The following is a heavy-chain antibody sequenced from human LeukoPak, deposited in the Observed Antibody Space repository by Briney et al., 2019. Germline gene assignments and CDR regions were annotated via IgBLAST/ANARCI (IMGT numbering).Heavy chain of an antibody. CDR1: GGSIRSSSYY. V-gene: IGHV4-39*01. Sequence: SETLSLSCTVSGGSIRSSSYYWGWIRQPPGKGLEWIASIYYSGSTYYNPSLKSRVTISVDTSKNQFSLRLSSVTAADTAVYYCASNWGGDEYYFDYWGQGSLVTVSS. CDR3: ASNWGGDEYYFDY. J-gene: IGHJ4*02. CDR2: IYYSGST. D-gene: IGHD7-27*01.